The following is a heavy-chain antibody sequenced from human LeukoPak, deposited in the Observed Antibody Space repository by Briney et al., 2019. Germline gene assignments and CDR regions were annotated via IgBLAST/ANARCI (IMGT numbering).Heavy chain of an antibody. V-gene: IGHV4-39*01. D-gene: IGHD3-10*01. CDR3: ASLNRGLIDY. J-gene: IGHJ4*02. CDR2: IYYSGST. Sequence: SETLSLTCTVSGGSISSSSYYWGWIRQPPGKGLEWIGGIYYSGSTYYNPSLKSRVTISVDTSKNQFSLKLSSVTAADTAVYYCASLNRGLIDYWGQGTLVAVSS. CDR1: GGSISSSSYY.